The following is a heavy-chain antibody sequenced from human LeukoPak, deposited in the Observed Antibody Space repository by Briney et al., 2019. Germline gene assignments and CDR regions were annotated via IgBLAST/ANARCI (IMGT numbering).Heavy chain of an antibody. Sequence: SETLSLTCTVSGGSISRSSYYWGWIRQPPGKGLEWIGSIYYSGSTYYNPSLKSRVTISVDTSKNQFSLKLSSVTAADTAVYYCARGEKFDYWGQGTLVTVSS. D-gene: IGHD1-26*01. CDR3: ARGEKFDY. CDR1: GGSISRSSYY. CDR2: IYYSGST. V-gene: IGHV4-39*07. J-gene: IGHJ4*02.